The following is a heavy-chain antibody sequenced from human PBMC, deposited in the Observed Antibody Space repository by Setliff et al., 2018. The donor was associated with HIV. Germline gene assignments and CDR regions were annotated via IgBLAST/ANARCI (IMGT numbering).Heavy chain of an antibody. CDR2: ISRFFNTT. D-gene: IGHD4-17*01. Sequence: SVKVSCMASGDTYRNYAVNWVRQAPGQGLEWMGAISRFFNTTTYAHNFQGRVTITADESTSTGYMELRSLRSDDTAVYYCVGDPKTTTQVAFDFWGQGTMVTVSS. J-gene: IGHJ3*01. V-gene: IGHV1-69*13. CDR3: VGDPKTTTQVAFDF. CDR1: GDTYRNYA.